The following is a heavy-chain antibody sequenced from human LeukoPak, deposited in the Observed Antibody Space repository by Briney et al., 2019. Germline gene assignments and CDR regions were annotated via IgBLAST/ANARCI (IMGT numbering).Heavy chain of an antibody. CDR1: GGTFSSYA. Sequence: SVKVSCKASGGTFSSYAISWVRQAPGQGLEWMGGIIPIFGTANYAQKFQGRVTITADKSTSTAYMELSSLRAEDTAVYYCARGTGCGGGSCPISHFYYYYYMDVWGKGTTVTVSS. CDR2: IIPIFGTA. CDR3: ARGTGCGGGSCPISHFYYYYYMDV. D-gene: IGHD2-15*01. J-gene: IGHJ6*03. V-gene: IGHV1-69*06.